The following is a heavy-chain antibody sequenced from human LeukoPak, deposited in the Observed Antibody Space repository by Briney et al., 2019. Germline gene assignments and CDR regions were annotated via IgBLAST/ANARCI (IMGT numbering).Heavy chain of an antibody. V-gene: IGHV1-24*01. CDR3: ATGGSVDTAMASGY. CDR1: GYTLTELT. Sequence: ASVKVSCKVSGYTLTELTMHWVRQAPGKGLEWMGGFDPEDGETIYAQKFQGRVTMTEDTSTDTAYMELSSLRSEDTAVYYCATGGSVDTAMASGYWGQGTLVTVSS. CDR2: FDPEDGET. D-gene: IGHD5-18*01. J-gene: IGHJ4*02.